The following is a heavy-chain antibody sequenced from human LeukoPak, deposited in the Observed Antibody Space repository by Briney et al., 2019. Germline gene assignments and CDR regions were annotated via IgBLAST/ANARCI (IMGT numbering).Heavy chain of an antibody. D-gene: IGHD5-12*01. Sequence: GSSVKVSCKASGGTFSSYAISWVRQAPGQGLEWMGRIIPILGIANYAQKFQGRVTITADKSTSTAYTELSSLRSEDTAVYYCARMGSGYPSDYWGQGTLVTVSS. J-gene: IGHJ4*02. V-gene: IGHV1-69*04. CDR1: GGTFSSYA. CDR2: IIPILGIA. CDR3: ARMGSGYPSDY.